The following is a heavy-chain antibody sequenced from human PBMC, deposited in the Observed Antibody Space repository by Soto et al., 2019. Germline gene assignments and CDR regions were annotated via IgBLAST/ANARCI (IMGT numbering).Heavy chain of an antibody. D-gene: IGHD3-22*01. CDR3: ARGEDDISDY. V-gene: IGHV1-18*04. CDR2: VSGNNENT. CDR1: GYTFTTYG. J-gene: IGHJ4*02. Sequence: ASVKVSCKASGYTFTTYGITWVRQAPGQGPEWMGWVSGNNENTNYAQKFQGRITMTVDTSTTTAYMELRSLTSDDTAIYYCARGEDDISDYWGQGTLVTVSS.